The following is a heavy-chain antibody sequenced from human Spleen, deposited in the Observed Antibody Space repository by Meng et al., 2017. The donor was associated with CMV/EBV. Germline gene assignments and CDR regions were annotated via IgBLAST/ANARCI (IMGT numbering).Heavy chain of an antibody. CDR1: GVSFSGYY. D-gene: IGHD3-16*01. CDR2: IKHSGRT. V-gene: IGHV4-34*01. CDR3: AVLRGSCYYR. Sequence: QVQLEEWGGGVVQPAASLCLTCAVYGVSFSGYYRRWVRQPPGKGLEWICVIKHSGRTNYNPSLKSRVTISVGTSKEQFSLKLSSVTAADTAVYYCAVLRGSCYYRWGQGTLVTVSS. J-gene: IGHJ5*02.